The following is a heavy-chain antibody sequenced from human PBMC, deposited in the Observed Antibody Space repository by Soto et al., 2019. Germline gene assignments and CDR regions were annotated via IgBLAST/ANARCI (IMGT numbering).Heavy chain of an antibody. J-gene: IGHJ4*02. CDR3: VSHHSSGWLYFDS. CDR1: GFTVSGND. D-gene: IGHD6-19*01. CDR2: IGSSGRAI. Sequence: QLQLLESGGDLVKPGGSLRLSCAASGFTVSGNDLSWIRQAPGKGLEWVSTIGSSGRAIYYADSVKGRFTIARNKTKGPLYLHMSIQSAEGAAIYYCVSHHSSGWLYFDSWSEGTLFTVSS. V-gene: IGHV3-11*01.